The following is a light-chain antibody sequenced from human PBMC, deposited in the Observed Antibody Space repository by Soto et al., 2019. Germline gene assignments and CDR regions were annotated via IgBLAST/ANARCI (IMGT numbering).Light chain of an antibody. Sequence: HSVLTQPASVSGSPGQSITISCTGTSSDVGGYNYVSWYQQYPGKAPKLMIYEVSNRPSGVSNRFSGSTSGNTASLTISGLQAEDEADYYCTSYTSSSTYVFGTGTQLTVL. CDR3: TSYTSSSTYV. CDR2: EVS. V-gene: IGLV2-14*01. J-gene: IGLJ1*01. CDR1: SSDVGGYNY.